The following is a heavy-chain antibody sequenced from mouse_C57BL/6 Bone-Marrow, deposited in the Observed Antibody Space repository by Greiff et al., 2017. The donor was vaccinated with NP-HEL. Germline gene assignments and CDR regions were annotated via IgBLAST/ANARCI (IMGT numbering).Heavy chain of an antibody. Sequence: QVQLQQPGAELVMPGASVKLSCKASGYTFTSYWMHWVKQRPGQGLEWIGEIDPSDSYNNSNQKFKGKSTLTVDKSSSTAYMQLSSLTSEDSAVYYCARGIYYYGSSPYYAMDYWGQGTSVTVSS. J-gene: IGHJ4*01. CDR1: GYTFTSYW. CDR3: ARGIYYYGSSPYYAMDY. V-gene: IGHV1-69*01. D-gene: IGHD1-1*01. CDR2: IDPSDSYN.